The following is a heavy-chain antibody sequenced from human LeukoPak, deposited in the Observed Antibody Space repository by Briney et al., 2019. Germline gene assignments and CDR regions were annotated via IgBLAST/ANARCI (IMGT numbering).Heavy chain of an antibody. CDR2: ISSTGSSI. CDR3: ARDDVAWNDVHRFDP. D-gene: IGHD1-1*01. CDR1: GFTFSYYT. J-gene: IGHJ5*02. Sequence: GGSLRLSCAASGFTFSYYTMSWVRQAPGKGLEWVSSISSTGSSIYYADSVKGRFTISRDNAKNSPYLQMSSLRVEDTAVYYCARDDVAWNDVHRFDPWGQGTLVTVSS. V-gene: IGHV3-21*01.